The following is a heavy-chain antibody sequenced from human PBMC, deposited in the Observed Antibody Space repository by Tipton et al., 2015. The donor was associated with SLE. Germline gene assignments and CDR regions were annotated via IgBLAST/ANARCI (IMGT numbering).Heavy chain of an antibody. CDR3: ASQLSSRWIDY. D-gene: IGHD6-13*01. J-gene: IGHJ4*02. Sequence: SLRLSCAASGFTFSSHWMHWVRQAPGKGLEWVAVISYDGSNKYYADSVKGRFTISRDNSKNTLYLQMNSLRAEDTAVYYCASQLSSRWIDYWGQGTLVTVSS. CDR1: GFTFSSHW. V-gene: IGHV3-30*03. CDR2: ISYDGSNK.